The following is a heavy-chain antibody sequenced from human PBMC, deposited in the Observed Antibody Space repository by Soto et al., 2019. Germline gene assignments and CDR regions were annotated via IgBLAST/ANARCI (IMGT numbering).Heavy chain of an antibody. V-gene: IGHV4-61*01. J-gene: IGHJ5*02. CDR1: GGSVSSGSYY. CDR2: IYYSGST. CDR3: ASRSRTMIVVEVGWFDP. Sequence: SETLSLTCTVSGGSVSSGSYYWSWIRQPPGKGLEWIGYIYYSGSTNYNPSLKSRVTISVDTSKNQFSLKLSSVTAADTAVYYCASRSRTMIVVEVGWFDPWGQGTLVTVSS. D-gene: IGHD3-22*01.